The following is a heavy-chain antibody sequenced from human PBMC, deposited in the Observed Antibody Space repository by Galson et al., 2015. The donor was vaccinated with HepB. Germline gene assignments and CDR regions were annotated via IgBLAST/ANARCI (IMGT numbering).Heavy chain of an antibody. CDR3: ARAPPPFDSSGYFGFFDY. CDR1: GGTFTYYG. Sequence: SGGTFTYYGINWVRQAPGQGPERMGGIVPLFGTPSYAQKFQGRVTISADVSTGTAYMELNMLKSDDTAVYYCARAPPPFDSSGYFGFFDYWGQGTLVTVSS. J-gene: IGHJ4*02. D-gene: IGHD3-22*01. CDR2: IVPLFGTP. V-gene: IGHV1-69*01.